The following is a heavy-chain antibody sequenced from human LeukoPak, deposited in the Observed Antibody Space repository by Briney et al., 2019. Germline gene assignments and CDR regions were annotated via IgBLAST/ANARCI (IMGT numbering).Heavy chain of an antibody. V-gene: IGHV3-23*01. CDR2: ISGSGRST. CDR3: AKDSQTTVPPDY. D-gene: IGHD4-17*01. J-gene: IGHJ4*02. CDR1: GLTFSRYA. Sequence: GGSLRLSCAASGLTFSRYAMTWVRQAPGKGLEGVSSISGSGRSTYYADSVKGRFTISRGNSKNTLYLQMNSLRAEDTAVYYCAKDSQTTVPPDYWGQGTLVTVSS.